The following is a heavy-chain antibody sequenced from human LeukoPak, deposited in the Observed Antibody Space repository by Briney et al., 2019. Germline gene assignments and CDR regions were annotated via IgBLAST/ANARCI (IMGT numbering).Heavy chain of an antibody. V-gene: IGHV1-2*02. D-gene: IGHD2-2*01. CDR3: ARGRDCSSTSCYGAPSYYYYYMDV. J-gene: IGHJ6*03. CDR1: GYTFTGYY. Sequence: ASVKVSCKASGYTFTGYYMHWVRQAPGQGLEWMGWINPNSGGTNYAQKFQGRVTMTRDTSISTAYMELSRLRSDDTAVYYCARGRDCSSTSCYGAPSYYYYYMDVWGKGTTVTISS. CDR2: INPNSGGT.